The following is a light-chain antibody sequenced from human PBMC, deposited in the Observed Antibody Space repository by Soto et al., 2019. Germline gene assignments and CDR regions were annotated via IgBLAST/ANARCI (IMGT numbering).Light chain of an antibody. CDR2: SNN. V-gene: IGLV1-44*01. CDR3: AAWDVSLNGVI. Sequence: QSVLTQPPSASATPGQRVTISCSGSSSNIGTDSVSWYQQLPGTAPKVLIYSNNQRPSGVPDRFSGSKSGTSASLAISGLQSEDEADYYCAAWDVSLNGVIFGGGTKLTVL. CDR1: SSNIGTDS. J-gene: IGLJ2*01.